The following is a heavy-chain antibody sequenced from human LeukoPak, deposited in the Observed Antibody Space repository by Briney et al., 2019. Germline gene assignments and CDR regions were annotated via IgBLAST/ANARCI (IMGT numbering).Heavy chain of an antibody. Sequence: PSQTLSLPCAVSGGSISSGGYSWSWIRQPPGKGLEWIGYIDHSGSTYYSPSLKSRVTISVDRSKNQFSLKLSSVTAADTAVYYCASSGSYGGAFDYWGQGTLVTVSS. CDR2: IDHSGST. J-gene: IGHJ4*02. CDR1: GGSISSGGYS. D-gene: IGHD1-26*01. V-gene: IGHV4-30-2*01. CDR3: ASSGSYGGAFDY.